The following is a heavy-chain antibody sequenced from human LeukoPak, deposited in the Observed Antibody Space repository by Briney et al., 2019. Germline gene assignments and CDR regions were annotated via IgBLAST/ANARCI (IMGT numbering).Heavy chain of an antibody. CDR3: AREGPSQQLGTYYFDY. Sequence: GGSLRLSCAASGFTFSSYATHWVRQAPGKGLEWVAVISYDGSNKYYADSVKGRFTISRDNSKNTLYLQMNSLRAEDTAVYYCAREGPSQQLGTYYFDYWGQGTLVTVSS. D-gene: IGHD6-13*01. CDR2: ISYDGSNK. CDR1: GFTFSSYA. J-gene: IGHJ4*02. V-gene: IGHV3-30-3*01.